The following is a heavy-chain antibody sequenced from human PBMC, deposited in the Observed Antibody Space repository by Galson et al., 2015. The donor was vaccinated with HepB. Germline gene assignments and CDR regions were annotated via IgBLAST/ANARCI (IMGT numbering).Heavy chain of an antibody. J-gene: IGHJ6*03. CDR3: AATGTTSGMDWVYYMDV. CDR2: VDPEDGET. D-gene: IGHD3-10*01. CDR1: GYTFTDYY. V-gene: IGHV1-69-2*01. Sequence: VKVSCKASGYTFTDYYMHWVQQALGKGLEWMGLVDPEDGETIYAEKFQGRVTITADTSTDTAYMELSSLRSEDTAVYYCAATGTTSGMDWVYYMDVWGKGTTVTVSS.